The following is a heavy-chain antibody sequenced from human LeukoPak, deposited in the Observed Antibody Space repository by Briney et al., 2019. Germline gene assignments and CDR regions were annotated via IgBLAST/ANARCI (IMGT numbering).Heavy chain of an antibody. V-gene: IGHV3-11*01. CDR3: ARARVAAAGTSVTGY. D-gene: IGHD6-13*01. Sequence: GGSLRLPCAPSGFTFCVYYVSGLPDSRGGGGEWVSYISSSGSTIYYADSVTGRFTISSDNDKNSLYLQMNSLSAEDTAVYYCARARVAAAGTSVTGYWGQGTLVIVSS. CDR2: ISSSGSTI. J-gene: IGHJ4*02. CDR1: GFTFCVYY.